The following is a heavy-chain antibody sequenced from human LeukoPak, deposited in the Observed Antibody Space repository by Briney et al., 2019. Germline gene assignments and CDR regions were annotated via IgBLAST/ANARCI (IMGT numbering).Heavy chain of an antibody. CDR1: GFTCDDFG. V-gene: IGHV3-9*01. D-gene: IGHD3-22*01. CDR2: ISWSSNSI. CDR3: AKGDRYYYDSSGYYAY. J-gene: IGHJ4*02. Sequence: PGGSLRLSCAASGFTCDDFGISWVRQAPGKGLEGVSGISWSSNSIGYADSVKGRFTISRDNAKNSLYLQMSSLRAEDTALYNCAKGDRYYYDSSGYYAYWGQGTLVTVSS.